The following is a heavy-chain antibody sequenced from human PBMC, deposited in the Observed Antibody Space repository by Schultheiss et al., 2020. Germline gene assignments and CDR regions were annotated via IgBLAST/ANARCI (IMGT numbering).Heavy chain of an antibody. CDR1: GYTFTGYY. CDR3: ARSVRRDGYNYYLY. D-gene: IGHD5-24*01. CDR2: INPNSGGT. V-gene: IGHV1-2*04. J-gene: IGHJ4*02. Sequence: GESLKISCKASGYTFTGYYMHWVRQAPGQGLEWMGWINPNSGGTHYAQKFQGWVTMIRDTSISTAYMELSRLRSDDTAVYYCARSVRRDGYNYYLYWGQGTRVTVSS.